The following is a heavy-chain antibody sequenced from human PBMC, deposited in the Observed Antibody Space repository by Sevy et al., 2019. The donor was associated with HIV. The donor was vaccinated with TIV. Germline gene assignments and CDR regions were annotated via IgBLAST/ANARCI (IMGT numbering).Heavy chain of an antibody. Sequence: ASVKVSCKASGYTFTASYMHWVRQAPGQGLEWMGWINLNSGGTDDAQKFQGRVTMTRDTSISTTYMELTRLTSDDTAVYYCARDPDEYSSSLNGMDVWGQGTSVTVSS. J-gene: IGHJ6*02. CDR2: INLNSGGT. D-gene: IGHD6-6*01. CDR1: GYTFTASY. CDR3: ARDPDEYSSSLNGMDV. V-gene: IGHV1-2*02.